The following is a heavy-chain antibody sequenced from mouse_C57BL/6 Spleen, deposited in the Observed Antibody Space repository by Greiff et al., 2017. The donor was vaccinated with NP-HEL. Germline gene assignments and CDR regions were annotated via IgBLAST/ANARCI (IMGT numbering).Heavy chain of an antibody. V-gene: IGHV1-59*01. CDR2: IDPSDSYT. J-gene: IGHJ1*03. CDR1: GYTFTSYW. CDR3: ARWDGSSSWYFGV. D-gene: IGHD1-1*01. Sequence: QVQLQQPGAELVRPGTSVKLSCKASGYTFTSYWMHWVKQRPGQGLEWIGVIDPSDSYTNYNQKFKGKATLTVDTSSSTAYMQLSSLTSEDSAVYYCARWDGSSSWYFGVWGTGTTVTVSS.